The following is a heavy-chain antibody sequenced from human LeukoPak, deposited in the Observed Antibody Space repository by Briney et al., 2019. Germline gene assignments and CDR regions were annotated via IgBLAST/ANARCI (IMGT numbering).Heavy chain of an antibody. Sequence: SVKVSCKASGGTFRSYAISWVRQAPGQGLEWMGGIIPIFGTANYAQKFQGRVTITADESTSTAYMELSSLRSEDTAVYYCARSPQRLVLSPAHFDYWGQGTLVTVSS. J-gene: IGHJ4*02. D-gene: IGHD6-13*01. CDR2: IIPIFGTA. CDR1: GGTFRSYA. CDR3: ARSPQRLVLSPAHFDY. V-gene: IGHV1-69*13.